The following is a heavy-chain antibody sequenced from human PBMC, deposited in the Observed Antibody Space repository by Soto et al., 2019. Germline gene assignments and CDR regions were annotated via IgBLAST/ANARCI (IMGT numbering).Heavy chain of an antibody. D-gene: IGHD2-21*02. CDR3: ARGGDWQFDY. V-gene: IGHV4-4*02. Sequence: QVQLQESGPGLVKPSGTLSLTCAVSGDSISSDKWWSWVRQPPGKGLEWIGEIHHSGRTNYNPSLKSRVTILVEKSKNQVSLELSSXXXXXXXXXXXARGGDWQFDYWGQGTLVTVSS. CDR1: GDSISSDKW. J-gene: IGHJ4*02. CDR2: IHHSGRT.